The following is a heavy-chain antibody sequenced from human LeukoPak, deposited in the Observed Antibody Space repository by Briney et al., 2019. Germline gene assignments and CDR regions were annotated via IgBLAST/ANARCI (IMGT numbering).Heavy chain of an antibody. CDR2: MNPNSGNT. CDR3: ARGRVDHMGYYYYYGMDV. CDR1: GYTFTSYD. Sequence: PQASVKVSCKASGYTFTSYDINWVRQATGQGLGWMGWMNPNSGNTGYAQKFQGRVTMTRNTSISTAYMELSSLRSEDTAVYYCARGRVDHMGYYYYYGMDVWGQGTTVTVSS. V-gene: IGHV1-8*01. D-gene: IGHD2-21*01. J-gene: IGHJ6*02.